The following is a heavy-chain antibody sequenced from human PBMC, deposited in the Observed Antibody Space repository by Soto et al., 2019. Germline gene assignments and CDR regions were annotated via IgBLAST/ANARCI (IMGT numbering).Heavy chain of an antibody. D-gene: IGHD3-22*01. CDR1: GGSFSGYY. J-gene: IGHJ3*02. CDR3: ARTWLVNDAFDI. Sequence: QVQLQQWGAGLLKPSETLSLTCAVYGGSFSGYYWSWIRQPPGKGLEWIGEINHSGSTNYNPSLESRVTISVDTSKNQFSLKLSSVTAADTAVYYCARTWLVNDAFDIWGQGTMVTVSS. CDR2: INHSGST. V-gene: IGHV4-34*01.